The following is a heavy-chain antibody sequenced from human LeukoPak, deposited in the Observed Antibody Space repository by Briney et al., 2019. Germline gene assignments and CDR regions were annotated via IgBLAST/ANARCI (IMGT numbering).Heavy chain of an antibody. D-gene: IGHD3-9*01. CDR1: GFTFSNYA. V-gene: IGHV3-23*01. CDR3: AKWGDYDVLTGYYVPDY. Sequence: GGSLRLSCAASGFTFSNYAMSGVRQAPGKGLEWVSAILGSGVTTYYADSVKGRFTVSRDNSKSTLYLQMNTLRAEDTALYYCAKWGDYDVLTGYYVPDYWGQGTLVTVSS. J-gene: IGHJ4*02. CDR2: ILGSGVTT.